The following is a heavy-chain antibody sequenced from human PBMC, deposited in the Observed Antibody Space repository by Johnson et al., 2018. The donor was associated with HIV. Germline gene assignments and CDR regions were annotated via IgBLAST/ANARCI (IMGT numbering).Heavy chain of an antibody. Sequence: EVQLVESGGGVVQPGGSLRLSCAASRFTFSSYGMHWVRQAPGKGLEWVANIKQDGSEKYYVDSVKGRFTISRDNAKNSLYLQMNSLRAEDTAVYYCARDEVVPDYNFWSGYYMDAFDIWGQGTMVTVSS. D-gene: IGHD3-3*01. CDR3: ARDEVVPDYNFWSGYYMDAFDI. CDR1: RFTFSSYG. V-gene: IGHV3-7*01. CDR2: IKQDGSEK. J-gene: IGHJ3*02.